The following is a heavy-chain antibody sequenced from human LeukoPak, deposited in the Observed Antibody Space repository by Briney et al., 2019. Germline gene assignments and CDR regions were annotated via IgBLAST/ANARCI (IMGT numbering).Heavy chain of an antibody. J-gene: IGHJ3*02. CDR2: ISYDGSTK. CDR1: GFTFSRYG. D-gene: IGHD5-18*01. CDR3: AKGLTPGIQLWPQDAFDI. V-gene: IGHV3-30*18. Sequence: PGRSLRLSCAASGFTFSRYGMHWVRQAPGKGLDWVAVISYDGSTKYYADSVKGRFTISRDNSKNTLYLQMNSLRTEDTAVYFCAKGLTPGIQLWPQDAFDIRGQGTMVTVFS.